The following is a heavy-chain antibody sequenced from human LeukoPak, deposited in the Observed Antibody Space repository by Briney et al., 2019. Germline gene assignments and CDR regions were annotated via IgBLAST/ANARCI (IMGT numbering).Heavy chain of an antibody. V-gene: IGHV3-21*01. CDR2: ISSSSSYI. D-gene: IGHD2-21*01. CDR1: GFTFSSYS. Sequence: WGALRLSCAASGFTFSSYSMKRVPHAPGEGLEWVSSISSSSSYIYYADSVKGRFTISRDNAKNSLYLQMNSLRAEDTAVYYCYSYEAFDIWGQGTMVTVSS. J-gene: IGHJ3*02. CDR3: YSYEAFDI.